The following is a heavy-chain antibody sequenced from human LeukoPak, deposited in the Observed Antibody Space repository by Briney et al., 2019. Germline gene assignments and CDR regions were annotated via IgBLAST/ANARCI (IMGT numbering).Heavy chain of an antibody. CDR1: GFTFSSYW. CDR3: ARGGYSYGTQGDY. Sequence: GSLRLSCAASGFTFSSYWMSWIRQPPGKGLEWIGSIYYSGSTYYNPSLKSRVTISVDTSKNQFSLKLSSVTAADTAVYYCARGGYSYGTQGDYWGQGTLVTVSS. CDR2: IYYSGST. J-gene: IGHJ4*02. V-gene: IGHV4-39*07. D-gene: IGHD5-18*01.